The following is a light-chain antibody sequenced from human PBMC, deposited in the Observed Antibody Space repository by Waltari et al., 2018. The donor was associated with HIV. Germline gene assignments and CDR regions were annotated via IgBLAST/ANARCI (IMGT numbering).Light chain of an antibody. CDR3: SSYAGSNNWVV. CDR2: DVS. CDR1: SSAVGGYKY. Sequence: QSALTQPPSASGSPAQSVTISRTGTSSAVGGYKYVSWYQQHPGNAPKLMIYDVSKRPSGVPDRFSGSKSGNTASLTVSGLQAEDEADYYCSSYAGSNNWVVFGGGTKLTVL. V-gene: IGLV2-8*01. J-gene: IGLJ2*01.